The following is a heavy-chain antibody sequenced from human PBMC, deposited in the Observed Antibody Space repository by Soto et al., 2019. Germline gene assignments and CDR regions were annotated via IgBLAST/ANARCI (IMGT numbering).Heavy chain of an antibody. Sequence: PGGSLRLSCAASGFTFSSYAMSWVRQAPGKGLEWVSAISGSGGSTYYADSVKGRFAISRDNSKNTLYLQMNSLRAEDTAVYYCAKSPGSGYYYPFDYWGQGTLVTVSS. V-gene: IGHV3-23*01. D-gene: IGHD3-22*01. J-gene: IGHJ4*02. CDR3: AKSPGSGYYYPFDY. CDR1: GFTFSSYA. CDR2: ISGSGGST.